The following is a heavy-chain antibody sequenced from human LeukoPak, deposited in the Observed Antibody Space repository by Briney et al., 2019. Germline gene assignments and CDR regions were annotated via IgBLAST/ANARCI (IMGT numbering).Heavy chain of an antibody. V-gene: IGHV3-7*01. Sequence: GGSLRLSCAASGFTFSGYWLSWVRQAPGKGLEWVADINQGGSVTHYVDSVRGRFTISRDNAKNSLYLQLNSLRAEDTAVYYCARDWPYSSSSDNWFDPWGQGTLVTVSS. D-gene: IGHD6-6*01. CDR2: INQGGSVT. CDR1: GFTFSGYW. J-gene: IGHJ5*02. CDR3: ARDWPYSSSSDNWFDP.